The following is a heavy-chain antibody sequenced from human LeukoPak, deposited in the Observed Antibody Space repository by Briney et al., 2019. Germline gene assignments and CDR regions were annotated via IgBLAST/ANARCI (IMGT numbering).Heavy chain of an antibody. CDR2: ISAYNGNR. CDR3: ARSLLDTDDAFDI. Sequence: GASVKVSCKASGYTFTTHGVSWVRQAPGQGLEWMGWISAYNGNRNHAQKFQGRVTMTRDTSTSTVYMELSSLRSEDTAVYYCARSLLDTDDAFDIWGQGTMVTVSS. CDR1: GYTFTTHG. D-gene: IGHD5-18*01. V-gene: IGHV1-18*01. J-gene: IGHJ3*02.